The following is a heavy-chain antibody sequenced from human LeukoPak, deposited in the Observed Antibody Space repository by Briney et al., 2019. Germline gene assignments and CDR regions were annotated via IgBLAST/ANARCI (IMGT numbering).Heavy chain of an antibody. J-gene: IGHJ3*02. V-gene: IGHV4-39*01. D-gene: IGHD3-10*01. Sequence: SETLSLTCTVSGGTINTSSFYWGWLRQAPGKGLEWIGSINYSGSTYYNPSLKSRITISVETSNNQFSLNLSSMPAADTAVYYCALFGGGAFDIWGQGTMVTVSS. CDR3: ALFGGGAFDI. CDR2: INYSGST. CDR1: GGTINTSSFY.